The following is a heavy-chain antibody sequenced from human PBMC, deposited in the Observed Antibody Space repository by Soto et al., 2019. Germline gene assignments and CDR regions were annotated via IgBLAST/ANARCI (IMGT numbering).Heavy chain of an antibody. CDR1: GFTVSSNY. CDR3: ARDGMAYYYYGMDV. V-gene: IGHV3-53*04. D-gene: IGHD1-26*01. J-gene: IGHJ6*02. CDR2: IYSGGST. Sequence: EVQLVESGGGLVQPGGSLRLSCAASGFTVSSNYMSWVRQAPGKGLAWVSVIYSGGSTYYADSVNGRFTISRHNSKNTLYLQMNSLRAEDTAVYYCARDGMAYYYYGMDVWGQGTTVTVSS.